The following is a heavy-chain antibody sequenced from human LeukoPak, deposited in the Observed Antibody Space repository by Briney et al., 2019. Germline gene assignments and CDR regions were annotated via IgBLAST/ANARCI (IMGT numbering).Heavy chain of an antibody. CDR1: GGSFSGYY. J-gene: IGHJ4*02. CDR3: ARGHLYCSGGSCLFDY. V-gene: IGHV4-34*01. D-gene: IGHD2-15*01. Sequence: SETLSLTCAVYGGSFSGYYWSWIRQPPGKGLEWIGEINHGGSTNYNPSLKSRVTISVDTSKNQFSLKLSSVTAADTAVYYCARGHLYCSGGSCLFDYWGQGTLVTVSS. CDR2: INHGGST.